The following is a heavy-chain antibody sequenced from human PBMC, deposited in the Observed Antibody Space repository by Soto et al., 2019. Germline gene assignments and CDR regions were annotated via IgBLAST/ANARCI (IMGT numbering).Heavy chain of an antibody. Sequence: EVQVLESGGGLVQPGGSLRLSCAVSGFTFSSYAMNWVRQAPGRGLEWVSTISGGGTGTDYADSVKGRFTISRDNSKNTLYLQMNSLRAEDTALYYCAKPTVGDGRYFPFDHWGQGTLVTVSS. J-gene: IGHJ4*02. D-gene: IGHD1-26*01. V-gene: IGHV3-23*01. CDR2: ISGGGTGT. CDR3: AKPTVGDGRYFPFDH. CDR1: GFTFSSYA.